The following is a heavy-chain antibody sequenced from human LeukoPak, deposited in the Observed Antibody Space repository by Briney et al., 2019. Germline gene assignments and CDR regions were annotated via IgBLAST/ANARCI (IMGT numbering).Heavy chain of an antibody. CDR3: ARVRRRYFDWLLSETLYYFDY. Sequence: SETLSLTCAVYGGSFSGYYWSWIRQPPGKGLEWIGEINHSGSTNYNPSLKRRVTISVDTSKNQFSLKLSSVTAADTAVYYCARVRRRYFDWLLSETLYYFDYWGQGTLVTVSS. J-gene: IGHJ4*02. CDR2: INHSGST. V-gene: IGHV4-34*01. D-gene: IGHD3-9*01. CDR1: GGSFSGYY.